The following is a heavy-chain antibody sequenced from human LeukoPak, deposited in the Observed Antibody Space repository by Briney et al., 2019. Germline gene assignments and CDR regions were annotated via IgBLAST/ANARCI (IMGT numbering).Heavy chain of an antibody. CDR1: GFTFSTYG. CDR2: IRFDESNK. Sequence: QSGGSLRLSCAASGFTFSTYGMHWVRQAPGKGLEWVAFIRFDESNKYYADSVKGRFTISRDNSKNTLYLQMNSLRAEDTAVYFCVSLGYSSSSVRYWGQGTLVTVSS. J-gene: IGHJ4*02. D-gene: IGHD6-6*01. V-gene: IGHV3-30*02. CDR3: VSLGYSSSSVRY.